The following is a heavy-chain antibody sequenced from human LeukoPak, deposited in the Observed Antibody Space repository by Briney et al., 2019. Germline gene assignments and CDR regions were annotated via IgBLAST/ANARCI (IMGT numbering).Heavy chain of an antibody. CDR3: ARGGIITSYAFEI. Sequence: GSLRLSCAASGFTFSSYSMNWVRQAPGKGLEWVSSISSSLSYIDYADSVRGRFTLSRDNAKNSLYLQMDSLRAEDTAVYYCARGGIITSYAFEIWGQGTMVTVSS. V-gene: IGHV3-21*01. D-gene: IGHD1-26*01. CDR2: ISSSLSYI. J-gene: IGHJ3*02. CDR1: GFTFSSYS.